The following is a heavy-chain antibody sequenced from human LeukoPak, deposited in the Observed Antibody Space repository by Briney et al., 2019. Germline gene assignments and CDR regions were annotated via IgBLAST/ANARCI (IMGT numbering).Heavy chain of an antibody. CDR2: VNPNSGNT. Sequence: ASVKVSCKASGYTFTSYDINWVRQATGQGLEWMGWVNPNSGNTGYAQKFQGRVTITTDESTSTAYMELSSLRSEDTAVYYCARGRGDYYYYYMDVWGKGTTVTVSS. CDR1: GYTFTSYD. D-gene: IGHD3-3*01. V-gene: IGHV1-8*03. J-gene: IGHJ6*03. CDR3: ARGRGDYYYYYMDV.